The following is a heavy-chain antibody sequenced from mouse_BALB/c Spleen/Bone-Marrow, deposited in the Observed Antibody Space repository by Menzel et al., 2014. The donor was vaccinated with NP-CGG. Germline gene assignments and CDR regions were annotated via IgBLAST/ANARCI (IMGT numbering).Heavy chain of an antibody. CDR1: GYAFSSYN. J-gene: IGHJ2*01. D-gene: IGHD1-2*01. CDR3: ARNLGYGHFDY. CDR2: IDPYNGGT. V-gene: IGHV1S135*01. Sequence: VQHQQSGPELVRPGASMKGSCKDSGYAFSSYNMYWVKQSRGKSLEWIGYIDPYNGGTYYNQKFKGKATLTVDKSSSTAYMHLNSLTSEDSAVYYCARNLGYGHFDYWDQGTTLTVTS.